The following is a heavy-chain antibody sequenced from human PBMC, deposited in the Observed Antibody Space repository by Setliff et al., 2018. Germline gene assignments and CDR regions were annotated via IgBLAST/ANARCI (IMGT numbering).Heavy chain of an antibody. J-gene: IGHJ4*01. CDR1: GASFSGTY. V-gene: IGHV4-34*01. D-gene: IGHD6-25*01. CDR2: VSFSGSA. Sequence: LSLTCAVYGASFSGTYCSWIRQSPGKGLEWVGSVSFSGSAYFSPSLKSRVAISLDTSTNVFSLKLSSLIAADTGVYYCRFWSGYYKNDFWGHGTLVTVSS. CDR3: RFWSGYYKNDF.